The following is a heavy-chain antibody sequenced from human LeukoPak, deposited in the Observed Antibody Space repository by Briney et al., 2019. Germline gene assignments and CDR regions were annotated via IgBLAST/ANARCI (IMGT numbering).Heavy chain of an antibody. CDR3: AREETDYFDY. CDR2: ISSIGRYI. J-gene: IGHJ4*02. CDR1: GFTFSTYT. Sequence: GGSLRLSCAASGFTFSTYTMNWVRQAPGKGLEWVSSISSIGRYIYYADSVKGRFTISRDNTKNSLHLQMNSLSPEDTAVYYCAREETDYFDYWGQGALVTVSS. V-gene: IGHV3-21*01.